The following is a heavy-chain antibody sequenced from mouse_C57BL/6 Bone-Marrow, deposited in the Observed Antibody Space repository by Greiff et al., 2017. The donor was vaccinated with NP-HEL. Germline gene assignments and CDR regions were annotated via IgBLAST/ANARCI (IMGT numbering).Heavy chain of an antibody. CDR1: GYTFTSYG. D-gene: IGHD1-1*01. Sequence: EVQLQQSGAELVRPGSSVKMSCKTSGYTFTSYGINWVKQRPGQGLEWIGYIYIGNGYTAYNEKFKGKATLTSDTSSSTAYMQLSSLTSEDSAIYFCARGNYYGSSLNYWGQGTTLTVSS. CDR2: IYIGNGYT. V-gene: IGHV1-58*01. J-gene: IGHJ2*01. CDR3: ARGNYYGSSLNY.